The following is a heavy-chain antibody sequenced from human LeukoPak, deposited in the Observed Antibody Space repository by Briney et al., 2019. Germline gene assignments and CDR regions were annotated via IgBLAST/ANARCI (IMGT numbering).Heavy chain of an antibody. CDR1: GFTFDDYA. CDR3: AKDQWAYCGGDCQPDFDY. CDR2: ISWNSGSI. Sequence: PGRSLRLSCAASGFTFDDYAMHWVRQAPGKGLEWVSGISWNSGSIGYADSVKGRFTISRDNAKNSLYLQMNSLRAEDTALYYCAKDQWAYCGGDCQPDFDYWGQGTLVTVSS. V-gene: IGHV3-9*01. D-gene: IGHD2-21*02. J-gene: IGHJ4*02.